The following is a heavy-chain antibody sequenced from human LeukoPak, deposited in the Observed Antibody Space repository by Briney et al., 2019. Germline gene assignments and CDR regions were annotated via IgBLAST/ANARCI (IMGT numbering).Heavy chain of an antibody. Sequence: GGSLRLSCAASGFTFSSYGMHWVRQAPGKGLEWVAFIRYDGSNKYYADSVKGRFTISRDNSKNTLYLQMNSQRAEDTAVYYCAPFPLIHYLDIVVVPAAIRPLTRGGQGTLVTVSS. J-gene: IGHJ4*02. CDR2: IRYDGSNK. D-gene: IGHD2-2*03. V-gene: IGHV3-30*02. CDR1: GFTFSSYG. CDR3: APFPLIHYLDIVVVPAAIRPLTR.